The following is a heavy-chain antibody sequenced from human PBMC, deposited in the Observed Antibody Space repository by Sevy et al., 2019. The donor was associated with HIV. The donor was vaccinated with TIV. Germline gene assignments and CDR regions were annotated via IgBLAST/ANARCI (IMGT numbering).Heavy chain of an antibody. CDR2: ISGSASST. CDR3: AKDGHYYDSSADYLNYFDY. V-gene: IGHV3-23*01. Sequence: GGSLRLSCAASGFSFSRYAMHWVRQAPGKGLEWGSAISGSASSTYYADSVKGRFTISRDNSKNTLYLLLNSLRAEDTAVYYCAKDGHYYDSSADYLNYFDYWGQGTLVTVSS. J-gene: IGHJ4*02. CDR1: GFSFSRYA. D-gene: IGHD3-22*01.